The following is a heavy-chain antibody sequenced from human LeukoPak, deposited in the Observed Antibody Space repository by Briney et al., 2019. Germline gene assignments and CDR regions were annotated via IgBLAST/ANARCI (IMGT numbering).Heavy chain of an antibody. CDR1: GNSISSGYY. CDR3: ASDPSSWYYYDSSGYY. J-gene: IGHJ4*02. Sequence: SETLSLTCTVSGNSISSGYYWGWIRQPPGKGLEWIGSIYYSGSTYYNPSLKSRVTISVDTSKNQFSLKLSSVTAADTAVYYCASDPSSWYYYDSSGYYWGQGTLVTVSS. V-gene: IGHV4-38-2*02. CDR2: IYYSGST. D-gene: IGHD3-22*01.